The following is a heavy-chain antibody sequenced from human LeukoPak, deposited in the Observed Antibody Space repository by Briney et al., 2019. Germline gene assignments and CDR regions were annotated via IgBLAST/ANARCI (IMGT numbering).Heavy chain of an antibody. J-gene: IGHJ4*02. Sequence: GGSLRLSCAAPGFTFSSYAMSWVRQAPGKGLEWVSAISGSGGGTYYADSVKGRFTTSRDNSKNTLYLHMNRPRAADTAVYYCAKDPYSGSYFDYWGQGTLVTVSS. V-gene: IGHV3-23*01. CDR2: ISGSGGGT. CDR1: GFTFSSYA. D-gene: IGHD1-26*01. CDR3: AKDPYSGSYFDY.